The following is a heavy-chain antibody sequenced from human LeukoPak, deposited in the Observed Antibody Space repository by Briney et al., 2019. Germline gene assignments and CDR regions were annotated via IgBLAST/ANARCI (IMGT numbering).Heavy chain of an antibody. V-gene: IGHV3-30*18. CDR2: ISYDGSNK. J-gene: IGHJ5*02. Sequence: PGGSLRLSCAASGFTFSSYGMHWVRQAPGKGLEWVAVISYDGSNKYYADSVKGRFTISRDNSKNTLYLQMNGLRAEDTAVYYCAKGPRGYSYGYMWFDPWGQGTLVTVSS. CDR1: GFTFSSYG. D-gene: IGHD5-18*01. CDR3: AKGPRGYSYGYMWFDP.